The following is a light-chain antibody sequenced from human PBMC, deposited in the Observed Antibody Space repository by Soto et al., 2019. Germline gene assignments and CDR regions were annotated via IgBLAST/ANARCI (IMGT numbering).Light chain of an antibody. J-gene: IGKJ5*01. CDR1: QSVTSSF. V-gene: IGKV3-20*01. CDR3: QQYSNSPIT. Sequence: EIVLTQSPGTLSLSPGERATLSCRASQSVTSSFLAWFQQKPGQAPRLLIHGASSRATGIPDRFIGSGSGTDVPLTISRLGPEDFAVYYCQQYSNSPITVGQGTRLEIK. CDR2: GAS.